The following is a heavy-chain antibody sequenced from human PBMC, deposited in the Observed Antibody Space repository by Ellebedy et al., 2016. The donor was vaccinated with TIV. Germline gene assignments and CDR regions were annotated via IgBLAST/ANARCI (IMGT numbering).Heavy chain of an antibody. CDR1: GFTFSTYT. CDR3: ARDPGYYYDSSGYPDRGVKEYYFDY. Sequence: GESLKISCAASGFTFSTYTMNWVRQAPGKGLEWVSGVLGGGTSTYYANSVKGRFTISRDNSKNTLFLQMNSLRAEDTAVYYCARDPGYYYDSSGYPDRGVKEYYFDYWGQGTLVTVSS. CDR2: VLGGGTST. D-gene: IGHD3-22*01. V-gene: IGHV3-23*01. J-gene: IGHJ4*02.